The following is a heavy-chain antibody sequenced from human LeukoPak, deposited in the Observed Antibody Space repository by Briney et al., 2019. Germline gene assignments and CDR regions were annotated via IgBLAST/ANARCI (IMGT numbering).Heavy chain of an antibody. CDR3: ASYDSSGSDAFDI. CDR1: GGSISSSSYY. CDR2: IYYSGST. Sequence: PSETLSLTCTVSGGSISSSSYYWGWIRQPPGKGLEWIGSIYYSGSTYYNPSLKSRVTISVDTSKNQFSLKLSSVTAADTAVYYCASYDSSGSDAFDIWGQGTMVTVSS. V-gene: IGHV4-39*01. D-gene: IGHD3-22*01. J-gene: IGHJ3*02.